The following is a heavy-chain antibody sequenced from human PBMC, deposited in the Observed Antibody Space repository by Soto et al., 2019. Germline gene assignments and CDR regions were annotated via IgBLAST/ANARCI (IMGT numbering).Heavy chain of an antibody. J-gene: IGHJ6*02. CDR1: GVSVWSTE. Sequence: PGWSLELGCASCGVSVWSTEVGGARQAPGQGLEWVSVIYSGGSTYYADSAKGRFTISRDNSKNTLYVQMNSLRAEETAVYYCARAGCIRAYRCSRAANHGVAVWGHGTTVPVS. CDR2: IYSGGST. V-gene: IGHV3-53*01. CDR3: ARAGCIRAYRCSRAANHGVAV. D-gene: IGHD2-15*01.